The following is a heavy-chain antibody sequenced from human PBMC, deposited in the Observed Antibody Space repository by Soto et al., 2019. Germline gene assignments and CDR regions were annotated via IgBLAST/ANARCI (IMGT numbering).Heavy chain of an antibody. J-gene: IGHJ3*02. Sequence: SQHLSLTYDISGYRVCINTGACNWIRQSPSRGLEWLGRTYYRSKWKTDYAVSVRGRITINPDTSKNQFSLQLNSVTPGDTAVYYCARGDVIDIWGRGTMVTVSS. CDR2: TYYRSKWKT. CDR1: GYRVCINTGA. CDR3: ARGDVIDI. V-gene: IGHV6-1*01.